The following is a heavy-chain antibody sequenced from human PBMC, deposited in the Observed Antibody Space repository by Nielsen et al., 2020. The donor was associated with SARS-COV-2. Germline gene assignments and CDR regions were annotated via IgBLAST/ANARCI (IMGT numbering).Heavy chain of an antibody. J-gene: IGHJ3*01. Sequence: GASLKISCAASGFTFSSLWMSWVRQVPGKGLEWVADITPDGSEKFYVDSVKGRFTISRDNAKNSMSLQMNSLRVEYTAVYYCARYWSCAFDVWGQGTMVTVSS. CDR1: GFTFSSLW. CDR2: ITPDGSEK. D-gene: IGHD2-15*01. V-gene: IGHV3-7*01. CDR3: ARYWSCAFDV.